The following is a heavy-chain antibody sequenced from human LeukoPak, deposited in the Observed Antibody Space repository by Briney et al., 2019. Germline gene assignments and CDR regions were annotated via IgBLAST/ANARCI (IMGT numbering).Heavy chain of an antibody. CDR2: IYPGDSDT. CDR3: ASHTGYSSSKDAFDI. D-gene: IGHD6-13*01. CDR1: GYSFTSYW. Sequence: GESLKISCKGSGYSFTSYWIGWVRQMPGKGLEWMGIIYPGDSDTRYSPSFQGQVTISADKSISTAHLQWSSLKASDTAMYYCASHTGYSSSKDAFDIWGQGKMVTVFS. V-gene: IGHV5-51*01. J-gene: IGHJ3*02.